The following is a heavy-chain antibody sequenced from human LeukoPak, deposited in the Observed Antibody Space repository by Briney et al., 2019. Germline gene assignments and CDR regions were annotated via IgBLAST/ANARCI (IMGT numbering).Heavy chain of an antibody. CDR1: GFTFSTYA. V-gene: IGHV3-64*02. Sequence: GGSLRLSCAASGFTFSTYAMHWVRQAPGKGLEYVSAISTNGDSTYYADSVKGRFTISRDNSKNTLFLQMGSLRADDMAEYYCARWGSTSCYDYWGQGTLVTVSS. CDR3: ARWGSTSCYDY. D-gene: IGHD2-2*01. J-gene: IGHJ4*02. CDR2: ISTNGDST.